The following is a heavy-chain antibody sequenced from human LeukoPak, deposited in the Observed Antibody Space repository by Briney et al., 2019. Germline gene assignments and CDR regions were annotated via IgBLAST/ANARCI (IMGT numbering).Heavy chain of an antibody. CDR1: GYTFTSYG. J-gene: IGHJ5*02. V-gene: IGHV1-18*01. CDR3: ARVRARGVVPPQRGFDP. D-gene: IGHD2-2*01. Sequence: ASVKVSCKASGYTFTSYGISWVRQAPGQGLEWIGWISAYNGNTNYAQKLQGRVTMTTDTSTSTAYMELRSLRSDDTAVYYCARVRARGVVPPQRGFDPWGQGTLVTVSS. CDR2: ISAYNGNT.